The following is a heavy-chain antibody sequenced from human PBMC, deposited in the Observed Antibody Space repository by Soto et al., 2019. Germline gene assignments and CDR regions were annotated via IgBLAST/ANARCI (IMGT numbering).Heavy chain of an antibody. J-gene: IGHJ5*02. CDR3: ARPALLLTRAAHKCFEP. CDR2: ISAYNGDT. Sequence: ASVKVSCKASGYTFTTYSINWVRQARGQGLEWMGWISAYNGDTDYAQNFQGRVTMTTDTSTSTAYMELRSLRSDDTAIYYCARPALLLTRAAHKCFEPWGQRTLDSVSS. D-gene: IGHD2-2*01. CDR1: GYTFTTYS. V-gene: IGHV1-18*01.